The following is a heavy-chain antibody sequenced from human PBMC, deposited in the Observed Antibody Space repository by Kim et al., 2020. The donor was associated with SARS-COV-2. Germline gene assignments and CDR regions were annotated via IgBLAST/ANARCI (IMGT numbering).Heavy chain of an antibody. V-gene: IGHV4-59*01. J-gene: IGHJ4*01. Sequence: SETLSLTCTVSGGSISSYYWSWIRQPPGKGLEWIGYIYYSGSTNYNPSLKSRVTISVETSKNQFSQKLSSVTAADTAVYYCARGITFGGVIVTLGYFDYWGHGTLVTVSS. CDR1: GGSISSYY. CDR3: ARGITFGGVIVTLGYFDY. CDR2: IYYSGST. D-gene: IGHD3-16*02.